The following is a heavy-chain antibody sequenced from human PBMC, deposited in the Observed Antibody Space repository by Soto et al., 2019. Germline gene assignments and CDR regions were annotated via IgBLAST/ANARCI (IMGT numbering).Heavy chain of an antibody. Sequence: SQTLSPTCAISGDSVSSNSAAWNWIRQSPSRGLEWLGRTYYRSKWYTDYAVSVKSRITINPDTSKNQFSLQLNSVTPEDTAVYFCAREYCSGTSCSIFDYWGQGTLVTVSS. J-gene: IGHJ4*02. CDR3: AREYCSGTSCSIFDY. V-gene: IGHV6-1*01. CDR1: GDSVSSNSAA. D-gene: IGHD2-2*01. CDR2: TYYRSKWYT.